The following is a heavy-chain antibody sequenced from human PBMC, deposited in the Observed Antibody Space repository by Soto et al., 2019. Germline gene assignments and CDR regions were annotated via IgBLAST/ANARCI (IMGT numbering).Heavy chain of an antibody. Sequence: GGSLRLSCVGSGFAFSTYSINWVRQAPGKGLEWVPSISSRSDIYYADSVKGRFSISRDNTKNLLHLQMNSLRAEDTAVYYCARSGDNYNRLDYWGQGTPVTVS. CDR3: ARSGDNYNRLDY. D-gene: IGHD1-1*01. CDR2: ISSRSDI. V-gene: IGHV3-21*01. CDR1: GFAFSTYS. J-gene: IGHJ4*02.